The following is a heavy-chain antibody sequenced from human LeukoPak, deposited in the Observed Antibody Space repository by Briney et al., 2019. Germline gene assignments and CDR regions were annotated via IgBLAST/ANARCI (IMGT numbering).Heavy chain of an antibody. V-gene: IGHV3-9*01. CDR3: ARDLNYYDSSGYSH. Sequence: SLRLSCAASGFTFDDYAMHWVRQAPGKGLEWVSGISWNSGSIGYADSVKGRFTISRDNAKNSLYLQMNSLRAEDTAVYYCARDLNYYDSSGYSHWGQGTLVTVSS. CDR1: GFTFDDYA. CDR2: ISWNSGSI. D-gene: IGHD3-22*01. J-gene: IGHJ4*02.